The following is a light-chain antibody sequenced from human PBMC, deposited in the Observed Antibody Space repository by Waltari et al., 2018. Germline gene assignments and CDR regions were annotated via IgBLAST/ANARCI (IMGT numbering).Light chain of an antibody. Sequence: DIQMTQSPSSLSASVGDRVSITCRASQSISTHLNWYQQKPGKAPKLLIYDASNLQSGVPSRFSGSGSWTDFTLTISSLQPEDFAVYYCQQSYNTPRTFGPGTKVDIK. CDR1: QSISTH. CDR2: DAS. V-gene: IGKV1-39*01. J-gene: IGKJ3*01. CDR3: QQSYNTPRT.